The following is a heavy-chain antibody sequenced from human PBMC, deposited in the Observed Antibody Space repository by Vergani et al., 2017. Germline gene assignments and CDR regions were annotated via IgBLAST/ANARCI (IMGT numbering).Heavy chain of an antibody. D-gene: IGHD3-10*01. CDR1: VGTSSSYA. CDR3: ARDRNGYYGSGAYYYGMDV. Sequence: QVQLVQSGAEVKKPGSSGKVSCKASVGTSSSYAISWVRQAPGQGLEWMGRIIPIFGTANYAQKFQGRVTITADESTSTAYMELSSLRSEDTAVYYCARDRNGYYGSGAYYYGMDVWGQGTTVTVSS. V-gene: IGHV1-69*13. J-gene: IGHJ6*02. CDR2: IIPIFGTA.